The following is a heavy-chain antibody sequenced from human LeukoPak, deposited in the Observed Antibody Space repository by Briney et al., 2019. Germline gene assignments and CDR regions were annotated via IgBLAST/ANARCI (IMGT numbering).Heavy chain of an antibody. CDR1: GFTFSDYY. D-gene: IGHD3-22*01. V-gene: IGHV3-11*04. Sequence: GGSLRLSCAASGFTFSDYYMSWIRQAPGKGLEWVSYVSSSGSTIYYADSVKGRFTISRDNAKNSLYLQMNSLRAEDTAVYYCARDYRDYDSSGYYFYWGQGTLVTVSS. J-gene: IGHJ4*02. CDR2: VSSSGSTI. CDR3: ARDYRDYDSSGYYFY.